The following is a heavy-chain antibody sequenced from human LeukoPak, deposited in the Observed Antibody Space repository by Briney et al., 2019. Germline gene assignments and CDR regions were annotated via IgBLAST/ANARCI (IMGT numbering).Heavy chain of an antibody. D-gene: IGHD5-18*01. Sequence: ASVKVSCKASGYTFTSYAFSWVRQAPGQGLEWMGWISAYNGNTNYAQKFQGRVTMTTDTSTSTAYMELSSLRSEDTAVYYCARGRLTRRGYPRFDPWGRGTLVTVSS. CDR1: GYTFTSYA. CDR3: ARGRLTRRGYPRFDP. V-gene: IGHV1-18*01. CDR2: ISAYNGNT. J-gene: IGHJ5*02.